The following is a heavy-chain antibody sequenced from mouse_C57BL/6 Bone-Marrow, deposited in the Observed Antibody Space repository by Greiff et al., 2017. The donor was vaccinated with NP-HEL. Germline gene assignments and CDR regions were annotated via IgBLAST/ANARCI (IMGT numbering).Heavy chain of an antibody. CDR3: ARSYEGFAY. Sequence: QVQLQQPGAELVRPGSSVKLSCKASGYTFTSYWMHWVKQRPIQGLEWIGTIDPSDSETHYNQKFKDKATLTVDKSSSTTYMQISSLTYEDSTVYYYARSYEGFAYWGQGTLVTVSA. V-gene: IGHV1-52*01. CDR2: IDPSDSET. D-gene: IGHD1-1*01. J-gene: IGHJ3*01. CDR1: GYTFTSYW.